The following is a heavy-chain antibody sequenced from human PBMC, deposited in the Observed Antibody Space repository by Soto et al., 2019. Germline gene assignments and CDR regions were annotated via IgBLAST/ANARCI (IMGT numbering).Heavy chain of an antibody. CDR2: IIPIFGTA. V-gene: IGHV1-69*12. CDR1: GGTFSSYA. D-gene: IGHD1-7*01. Sequence: QVQLVQSGAEVKKPGSSVKVSCKASGGTFSSYAISWVRQAPGQGLEWMGGIIPIFGTANYAQKFQGRVTITADESTSPAYMELSSLRSEDTAVYYCARVRIGTTSYYFDYWGQGTLVTASS. J-gene: IGHJ4*02. CDR3: ARVRIGTTSYYFDY.